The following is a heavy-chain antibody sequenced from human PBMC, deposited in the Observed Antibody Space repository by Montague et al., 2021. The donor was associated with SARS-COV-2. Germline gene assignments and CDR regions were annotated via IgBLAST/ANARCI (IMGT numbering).Heavy chain of an antibody. D-gene: IGHD1-1*01. Sequence: CAISGDSVSSNSATWDCVRQSPSRGLAWLGRTYHRSKWYNDYAVSVRGRVTINPDTSKNQFSLQLNSVTPEDTAIYYCTSGREGNYNVMDVWGQGTTVTVSS. J-gene: IGHJ6*02. CDR1: GDSVSSNSAT. V-gene: IGHV6-1*01. CDR3: TSGREGNYNVMDV. CDR2: TYHRSKWYN.